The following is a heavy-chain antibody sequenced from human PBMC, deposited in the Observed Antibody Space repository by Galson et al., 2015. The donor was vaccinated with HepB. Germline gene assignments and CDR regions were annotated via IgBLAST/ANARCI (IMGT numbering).Heavy chain of an antibody. CDR2: VSNDGSYK. Sequence: SLRLSCAASGFIFTTYAIHWVRQAPGKGLEWVAVVSNDGSYKFYADSVKGRFTISRDDSKNTVYLQMNSLRAEDTAVYYCAKDSSVTVAGTNFDYWGQGTLVTVSS. D-gene: IGHD6-19*01. J-gene: IGHJ4*02. CDR1: GFIFTTYA. V-gene: IGHV3-30*18. CDR3: AKDSSVTVAGTNFDY.